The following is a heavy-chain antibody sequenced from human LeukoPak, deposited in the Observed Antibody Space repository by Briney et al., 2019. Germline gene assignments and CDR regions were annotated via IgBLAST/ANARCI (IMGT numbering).Heavy chain of an antibody. CDR3: AADQGGDYYGSGSYYGY. Sequence: SVKVSCKAFGFTFTSSAMQWVRQARGQRLEWIGWIVVGSGNTNYAQKFQERVTITRDMSTSTAYMELSSLRSEDTAVYYCAADQGGDYYGSGSYYGYWGQGTLVTVSS. D-gene: IGHD3-10*01. V-gene: IGHV1-58*02. CDR2: IVVGSGNT. CDR1: GFTFTSSA. J-gene: IGHJ4*02.